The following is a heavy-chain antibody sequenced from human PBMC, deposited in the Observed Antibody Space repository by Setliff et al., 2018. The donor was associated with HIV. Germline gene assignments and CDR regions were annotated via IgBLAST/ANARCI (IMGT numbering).Heavy chain of an antibody. CDR3: ARQVPVPGVAVTPIDY. V-gene: IGHV4-59*08. Sequence: PSETLSLTCTVSGGSISSYYWSWIRQPPGKGLEWIGYIYYSGSTNYNPSLKSRVTISVDTSKNQFSLKLSSVTAADTAVYYCARQVPVPGVAVTPIDYWGQGTLVTVSS. CDR2: IYYSGST. CDR1: GGSISSYY. D-gene: IGHD3-22*01. J-gene: IGHJ4*02.